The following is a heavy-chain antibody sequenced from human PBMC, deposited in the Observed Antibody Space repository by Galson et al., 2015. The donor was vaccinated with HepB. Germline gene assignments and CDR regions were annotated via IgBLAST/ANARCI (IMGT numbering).Heavy chain of an antibody. CDR2: IIPIFGTA. J-gene: IGHJ6*03. CDR1: GGTFSSYA. CDR3: ARSGRRIVVVPAYYMDV. D-gene: IGHD2-2*01. Sequence: SVKVSCKASGGTFSSYAISWVRQAPGQGLEWMGGIIPIFGTANYAQKFQGRVTITADESTSTAYMELSSLRSEDTAVYYCARSGRRIVVVPAYYMDVWGKGTTVTVSS. V-gene: IGHV1-69*13.